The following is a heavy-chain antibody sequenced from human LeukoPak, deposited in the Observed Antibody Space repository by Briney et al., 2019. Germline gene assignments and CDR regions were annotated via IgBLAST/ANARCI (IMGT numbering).Heavy chain of an antibody. CDR3: ARVVQRRTTGDIFGRYFDF. D-gene: IGHD3-3*02. CDR1: GGSFSGYY. CDR2: ISSGGRT. V-gene: IGHV4-34*01. Sequence: SSETLSLTCAVSGGSFSGYYWTWIRQSPVKGLEWIGEISSGGRTNDNPSLKSRVSISVDTSKSQFSLNLSSVTAADTAIYYCARVVQRRTTGDIFGRYFDFWGQGSLVTVSS. J-gene: IGHJ4*02.